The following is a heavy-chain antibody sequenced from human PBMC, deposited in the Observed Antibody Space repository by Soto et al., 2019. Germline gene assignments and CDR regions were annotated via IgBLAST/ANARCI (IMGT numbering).Heavy chain of an antibody. J-gene: IGHJ6*02. CDR2: ISGSGGST. V-gene: IGHV3-23*01. CDR1: GFTFISYA. D-gene: IGHD2-2*03. Sequence: GGSLRLSCAASGFTFISYAMSWVRQAPGKGLEWVSAISGSGGSTYYADSVKGRFTISRDNSKNTLYLQMNSLRAEDTAVYYCAKALDIVVVPAVPGNYYYGMDVWGQGTTGTVSS. CDR3: AKALDIVVVPAVPGNYYYGMDV.